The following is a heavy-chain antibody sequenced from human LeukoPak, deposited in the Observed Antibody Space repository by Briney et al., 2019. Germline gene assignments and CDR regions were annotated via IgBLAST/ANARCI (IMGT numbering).Heavy chain of an antibody. CDR2: IYSGGST. D-gene: IGHD6-13*01. J-gene: IGHJ4*02. V-gene: IGHV3-66*02. CDR3: ARDIAASYSSSWYVLY. Sequence: GGSLRLSRAASGFTVSSNYMSWVRQAPGKGLEWVSVIYSGGSTYYADSVKGRFTISRDNSKNTLYLQMNSLRAEDTAVYYCARDIAASYSSSWYVLYWGQGTLVTVSS. CDR1: GFTVSSNY.